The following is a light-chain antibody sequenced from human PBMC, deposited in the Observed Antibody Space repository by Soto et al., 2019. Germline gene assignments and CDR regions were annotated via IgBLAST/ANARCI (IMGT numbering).Light chain of an antibody. V-gene: IGLV2-14*01. Sequence: QSELTQPASVAGSPVVSITISCTATSSVVGGYNYVSWYPLHSGKAPIPMIYEVSDRPSGVANRFSCSKSGNTASLAISGLQAEDEADYYCSAYTSSSTYVFGTGTKVTAL. CDR1: SSVVGGYNY. CDR2: EVS. CDR3: SAYTSSSTYV. J-gene: IGLJ1*01.